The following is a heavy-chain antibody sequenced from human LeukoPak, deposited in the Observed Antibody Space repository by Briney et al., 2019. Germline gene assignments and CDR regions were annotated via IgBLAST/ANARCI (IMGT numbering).Heavy chain of an antibody. CDR3: ARATVTTFYFDY. D-gene: IGHD4-17*01. CDR1: GGSISSSSYY. V-gene: IGHV4-31*03. CDR2: IYYSGST. J-gene: IGHJ4*02. Sequence: SETLSLTCTVSGGSISSSSYYWSWIRQHPGKGLEWIGYIYYSGSTYYNPSLKSRVTISVDTSKNQFSLKLSSVTAADTAVYYCARATVTTFYFDYWGQGTLVTVSS.